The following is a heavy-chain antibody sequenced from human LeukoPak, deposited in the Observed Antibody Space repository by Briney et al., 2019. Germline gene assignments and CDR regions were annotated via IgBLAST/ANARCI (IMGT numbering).Heavy chain of an antibody. J-gene: IGHJ4*02. D-gene: IGHD3-3*01. CDR3: ARDRAWNYFDY. CDR2: ISNDGSRK. Sequence: GGSLRLSCAPSGFTFSRHGMHWVRQAPGKGLEWVAIISNDGSRKYYVHSVEGRFTISRDNSKNTLYLQMDSLRAEDTAVYYCARDRAWNYFDYWGQGTLVTVSS. V-gene: IGHV3-30*03. CDR1: GFTFSRHG.